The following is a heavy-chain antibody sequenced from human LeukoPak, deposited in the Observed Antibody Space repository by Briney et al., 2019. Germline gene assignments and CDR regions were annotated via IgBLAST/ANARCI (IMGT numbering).Heavy chain of an antibody. CDR2: TYYRSNWYN. Sequence: PSETLSLTCAISGDSVSSKNAAWNWIRQSPSRGLQWLGRTYYRSNWYNEYAVSVKSRITINPDTSKNQFSLQLNSVAPEDTAVYYCARTTGHFDYWGQGTLVTVSS. J-gene: IGHJ4*02. CDR3: ARTTGHFDY. D-gene: IGHD2-8*02. V-gene: IGHV6-1*01. CDR1: GDSVSSKNAA.